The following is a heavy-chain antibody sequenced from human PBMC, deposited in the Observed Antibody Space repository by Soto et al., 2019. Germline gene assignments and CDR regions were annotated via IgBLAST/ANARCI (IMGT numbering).Heavy chain of an antibody. J-gene: IGHJ6*02. CDR2: ISSNGGST. D-gene: IGHD2-15*01. V-gene: IGHV3-64D*06. CDR3: VKGQGIVVVVAATSGYYGMDV. CDR1: GFTFSSYA. Sequence: VGSLRLSCSASGFTFSSYAMHWVRQAPGKGLEYVSAISSNGGSTYYADSVKGRFTISRDNSKNTLYLQMSSLRAEDTAVYYCVKGQGIVVVVAATSGYYGMDVWGQGTTVTVSS.